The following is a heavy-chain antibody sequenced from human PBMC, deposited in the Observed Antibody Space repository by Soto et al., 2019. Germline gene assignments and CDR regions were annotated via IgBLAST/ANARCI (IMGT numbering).Heavy chain of an antibody. CDR3: TRPDSSGYYWAY. V-gene: IGHV1-46*03. Sequence: ASVKVSCKASGYTFTSHYMHWVRQAPGQGFEWVGRIDPSGGSTSYAQKFQGRVTMTRDTSTTTVYMELSSLRSDDTAVYYCTRPDSSGYYWAYWGQGTLVTVSS. CDR2: IDPSGGST. J-gene: IGHJ4*02. CDR1: GYTFTSHY. D-gene: IGHD6-19*01.